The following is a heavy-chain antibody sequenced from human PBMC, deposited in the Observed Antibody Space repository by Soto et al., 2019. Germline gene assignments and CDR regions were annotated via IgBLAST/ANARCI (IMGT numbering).Heavy chain of an antibody. CDR3: ARGRGYSYGPYYFDY. CDR2: IYYSGTT. V-gene: IGHV4-31*03. CDR1: GGSISSEGYY. Sequence: SETLSLTCTVSGGSISSEGYYWSWFRPLPGRGLEWIGDIYYSGTTYHNPSLRSRLTISGDASKNQFSLKLSSVTAADTALYYCARGRGYSYGPYYFDYWGQGTLVTVSS. D-gene: IGHD5-18*01. J-gene: IGHJ4*02.